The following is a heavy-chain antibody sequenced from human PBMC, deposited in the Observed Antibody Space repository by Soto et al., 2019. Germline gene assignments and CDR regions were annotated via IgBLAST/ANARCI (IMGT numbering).Heavy chain of an antibody. D-gene: IGHD3-22*01. CDR2: IDPSDSQT. CDR1: GYSFAGYW. V-gene: IGHV5-10-1*01. CDR3: ARQIYDSDTGPNCKYYFDX. Sequence: PGEALKISCKGSGYSFAGYWITWVRQKPGKGLELMVLIDPSDSQTYYSPSFRGHVTISVTKSITTVFLQWSSLRASDTAMYYCARQIYDSDTGPNCKYYFDXWGQVTPVTVSX. J-gene: IGHJ4*02.